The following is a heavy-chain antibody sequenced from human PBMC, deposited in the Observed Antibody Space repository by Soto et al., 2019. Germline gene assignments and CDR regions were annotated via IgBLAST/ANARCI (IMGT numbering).Heavy chain of an antibody. CDR2: ISSSSYI. CDR3: ARDLNPFWSRYYYYGMDV. CDR1: GFTFSSYS. Sequence: LRLSCAASGFTFSSYSMNWVRQAPGKGLEWVSSISSSSYIYYADSVKGRFTISRDDAKNSLYLQMNSLRAEDTAVYYCARDLNPFWSRYYYYGMDVWGQGTTVTVSS. D-gene: IGHD3-3*01. V-gene: IGHV3-21*01. J-gene: IGHJ6*02.